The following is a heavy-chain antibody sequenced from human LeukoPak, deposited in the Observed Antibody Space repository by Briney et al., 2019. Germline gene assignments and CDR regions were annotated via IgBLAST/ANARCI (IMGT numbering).Heavy chain of an antibody. Sequence: SETLSLTCTVSGGSISSYYWSWIRQPPGKGLEWIGYIYYSGSTNYNPSLKSRVTISVDTSQNQFSLKLSSVTAADTAVYYCAREAPLYCSSTSCYTYYYYYMDVWGKGTTVTVSS. D-gene: IGHD2-2*02. V-gene: IGHV4-59*01. CDR2: IYYSGST. J-gene: IGHJ6*03. CDR1: GGSISSYY. CDR3: AREAPLYCSSTSCYTYYYYYMDV.